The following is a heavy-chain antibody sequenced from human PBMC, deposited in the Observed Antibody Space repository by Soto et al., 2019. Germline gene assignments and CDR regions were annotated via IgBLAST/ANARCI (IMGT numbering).Heavy chain of an antibody. CDR1: GGTFSSYA. CDR2: IIPIFGTA. D-gene: IGHD4-4*01. V-gene: IGHV1-69*06. CDR3: ASPPDYSKGGMDV. Sequence: SVKVSCKASGGTFSSYASSWVRQAPGQGLEWMGGIIPIFGTANYAQKFQGRVTITADKSTSTAYMELSSLRSEDTAVYYCASPPDYSKGGMDVWGQGTTVTVSS. J-gene: IGHJ6*02.